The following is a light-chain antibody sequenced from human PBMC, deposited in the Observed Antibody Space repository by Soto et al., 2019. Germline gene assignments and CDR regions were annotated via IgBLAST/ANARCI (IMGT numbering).Light chain of an antibody. CDR1: QSVNNNF. J-gene: IGKJ1*01. CDR3: HQYGTSPAT. Sequence: EIVLTQSPGTLSLSPWERAALSCRASQSVNNNFLAWYQLKPGQAPRLLIYAASNRATGIPDRFSGSASGTDFTLTIRRLEPEDFAVYYCHQYGTSPATFGQGTKVDIK. CDR2: AAS. V-gene: IGKV3-20*01.